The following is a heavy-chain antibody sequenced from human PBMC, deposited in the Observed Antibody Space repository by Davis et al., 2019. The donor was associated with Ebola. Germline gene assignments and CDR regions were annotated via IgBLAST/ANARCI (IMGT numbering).Heavy chain of an antibody. CDR1: VITFSSYA. CDR2: ISSGSSTI. Sequence: GGSLRLSCADSVITFSSYAMTWVRQAPGKGLEWVSYISSGSSTIYYADSVKGRFTISRDNAKNSLYLQMNSLRDEDTAVYYCARGGQGVGAGRWLDPWGQGNLVIVSS. J-gene: IGHJ5*02. CDR3: ARGGQGVGAGRWLDP. V-gene: IGHV3-48*02. D-gene: IGHD2-15*01.